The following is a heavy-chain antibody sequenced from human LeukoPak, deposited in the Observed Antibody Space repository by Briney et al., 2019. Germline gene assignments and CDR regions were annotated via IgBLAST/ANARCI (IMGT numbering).Heavy chain of an antibody. Sequence: KPSETLPLTCTVSGGSISSYYWSWIRQPAGKGLEWIGRIYTSGSTNYNPSLKSRVTISVDKSKNQFSLKLSSVTAADTAVYYCARDADFWNGQPTNWGQGTLVTVSS. V-gene: IGHV4-4*07. D-gene: IGHD3/OR15-3a*01. CDR1: GGSISSYY. CDR3: ARDADFWNGQPTN. CDR2: IYTSGST. J-gene: IGHJ4*02.